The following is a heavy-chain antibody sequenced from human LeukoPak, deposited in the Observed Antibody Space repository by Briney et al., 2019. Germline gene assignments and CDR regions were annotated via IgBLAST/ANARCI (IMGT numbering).Heavy chain of an antibody. V-gene: IGHV1-69*13. J-gene: IGHJ5*02. CDR2: IIPIFGTA. Sequence: ASVKVSCKASGGTFSSYAISWVRQAPGQGLEWMGGIIPIFGTANYAQKFQGRVTITADESTSTAYMELSSLRSEDTAVYYCARHRSYQLLYESGVNWFDPWGQGTLVTVSS. CDR3: ARHRSYQLLYESGVNWFDP. CDR1: GGTFSSYA. D-gene: IGHD2-2*02.